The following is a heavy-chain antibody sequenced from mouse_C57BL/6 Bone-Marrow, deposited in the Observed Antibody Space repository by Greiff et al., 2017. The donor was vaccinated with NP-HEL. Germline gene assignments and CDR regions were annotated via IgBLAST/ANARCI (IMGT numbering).Heavy chain of an antibody. CDR2: ISSGGSYT. CDR3: ARHYYSNYFDY. J-gene: IGHJ2*01. CDR1: GFTFSSYG. V-gene: IGHV5-6*01. Sequence: EVKLMESGGDLVKPGGSLKLSCAASGFTFSSYGMSWVRQTPDKRLEWVATISSGGSYTYYPDSVKGRFTISRDNAKNTLYLQICSLKSEDTAMYYCARHYYSNYFDYWGQGTTLTVSS. D-gene: IGHD2-5*01.